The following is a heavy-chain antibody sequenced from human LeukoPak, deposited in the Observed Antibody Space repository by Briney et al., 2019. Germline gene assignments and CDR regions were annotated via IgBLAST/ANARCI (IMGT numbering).Heavy chain of an antibody. CDR3: ARARSSYGYGDAFDI. D-gene: IGHD5-18*01. CDR1: GFTFSTYA. CDR2: ISYDGSSK. Sequence: GRSLRLSCAASGFTFSTYAMHWVRQAPGKGLEWVAVISYDGSSKYYADSVKSRFTISRDNSKNTLYLQMNSLRAEDTAVYYCARARSSYGYGDAFDIWGQGAMVTVSS. J-gene: IGHJ3*02. V-gene: IGHV3-30*04.